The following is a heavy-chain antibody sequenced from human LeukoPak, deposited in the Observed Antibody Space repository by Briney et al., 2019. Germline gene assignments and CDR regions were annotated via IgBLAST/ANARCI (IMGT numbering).Heavy chain of an antibody. CDR3: AKDIFPLSRGPFDY. CDR1: GFTFDDYA. Sequence: GGSLRLSCAASGFTFDDYALRWVRQAPGKGLEGVSGISWNSGSIGYADSVKGRFTISRDNAKNSLYLQMNSLRAEDTTLYYCAKDIFPLSRGPFDYWGQGTLVTVSS. D-gene: IGHD2-21*01. V-gene: IGHV3-9*01. J-gene: IGHJ4*02. CDR2: ISWNSGSI.